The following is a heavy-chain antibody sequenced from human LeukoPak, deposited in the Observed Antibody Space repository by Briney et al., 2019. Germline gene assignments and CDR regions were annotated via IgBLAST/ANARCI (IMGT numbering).Heavy chain of an antibody. Sequence: SVKVSCKASGGTFSSYAISWVRQAPGQGPEWMGGIIPIFGTANYAQKFQGRVTITTDESTSTAYMELSSLRSEDTAVYYCARRDNTAMAPFDYWGQGTLVTVSS. V-gene: IGHV1-69*05. CDR3: ARRDNTAMAPFDY. J-gene: IGHJ4*02. D-gene: IGHD5-18*01. CDR1: GGTFSSYA. CDR2: IIPIFGTA.